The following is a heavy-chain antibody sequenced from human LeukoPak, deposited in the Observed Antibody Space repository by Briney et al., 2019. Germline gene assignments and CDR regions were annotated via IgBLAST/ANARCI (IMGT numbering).Heavy chain of an antibody. CDR3: ARYPSGYDRGFDY. CDR1: GFIFSNYW. D-gene: IGHD5-12*01. V-gene: IGHV3-7*04. J-gene: IGHJ4*02. CDR2: INQDGSEK. Sequence: GGSLRLSCAASGFIFSNYWMSWVRQAPGKGLEWVANINQDGSEKNYVDSVKGRFTISRDNAKNSLYLQMNSLRAEDTAVYYCARYPSGYDRGFDYWGQGTLVTVSS.